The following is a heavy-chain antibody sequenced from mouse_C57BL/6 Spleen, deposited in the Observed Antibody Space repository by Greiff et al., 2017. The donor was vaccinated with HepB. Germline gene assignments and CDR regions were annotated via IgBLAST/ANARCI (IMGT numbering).Heavy chain of an antibody. J-gene: IGHJ1*03. V-gene: IGHV1-53*01. CDR1: GYTFTSYW. CDR2: INPSNGGT. Sequence: VQLQQPGTELVKPGASVKLSCKASGYTFTSYWMHWVKQRPGQGLEWIGNINPSNGGTNYNEKFKSKATLTVDKSSSTAYMQLSSLTSEDSAVYYCARATTVVTPYWYCDVWGTGTTVTVSS. CDR3: ARATTVVTPYWYCDV. D-gene: IGHD1-1*01.